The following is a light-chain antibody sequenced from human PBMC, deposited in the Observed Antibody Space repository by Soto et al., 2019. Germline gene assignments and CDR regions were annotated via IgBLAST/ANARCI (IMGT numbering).Light chain of an antibody. J-gene: IGKJ4*01. CDR1: QSVSSSY. CDR3: QQYGSSPAFT. Sequence: EIVLTQSPGTLSLSPGERATLSCRASQSVSSSYLAWYQQKPGQAPRLLIYGASSRATGIPDRFSGSGSGTDFTLDISSLEPEDFAVYYCQQYGSSPAFTFGGGTKVEIK. V-gene: IGKV3-20*01. CDR2: GAS.